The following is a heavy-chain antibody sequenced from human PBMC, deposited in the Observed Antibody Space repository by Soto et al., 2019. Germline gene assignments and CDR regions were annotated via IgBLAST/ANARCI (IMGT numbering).Heavy chain of an antibody. CDR2: INHSGST. CDR1: GGSFSGYY. D-gene: IGHD6-6*01. J-gene: IGHJ4*02. CDR3: ARGRKAARPSDFDY. V-gene: IGHV4-34*01. Sequence: PSETLSLTCAVYGGSFSGYYWSWIRQPPGKGLEWIGEINHSGSTNYNPSLKSRVTISVDTSKNQFSLKLSSVTAADTAVYYCARGRKAARPSDFDYWGQGTLVTVSS.